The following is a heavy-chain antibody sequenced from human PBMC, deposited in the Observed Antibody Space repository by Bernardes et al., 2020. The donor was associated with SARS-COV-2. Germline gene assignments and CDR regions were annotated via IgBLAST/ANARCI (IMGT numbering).Heavy chain of an antibody. CDR3: AKTAYISGGGFYFDS. CDR2: VHPDGSST. Sequence: GGSLRLSCAASGFSFSDYWMHWVRHAPGKGLVWVSRVHPDGSSTSYADSVRGRFTISRDNAKNTLYLQMNSLTADDSAVYYCAKTAYISGGGFYFDSWGRGTLVTVSS. D-gene: IGHD3-16*01. J-gene: IGHJ4*02. CDR1: GFSFSDYW. V-gene: IGHV3-74*01.